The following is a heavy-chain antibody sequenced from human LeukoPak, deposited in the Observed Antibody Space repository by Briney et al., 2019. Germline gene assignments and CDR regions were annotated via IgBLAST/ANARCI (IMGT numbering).Heavy chain of an antibody. D-gene: IGHD2-2*01. CDR2: ISSSSSYI. CDR3: ARSPGYCSSTSCYWFDP. J-gene: IGHJ5*02. V-gene: IGHV3-21*01. CDR1: GFTFSSYS. Sequence: PGGSLRLSCAASGFTFSSYSMNWVRQAPGKGLEWVSSISSSSSYIYYADSVKGRFTISRDNAKNSLYLQMNSLRAEDTAVYYCARSPGYCSSTSCYWFDPWGQGTLVTVSS.